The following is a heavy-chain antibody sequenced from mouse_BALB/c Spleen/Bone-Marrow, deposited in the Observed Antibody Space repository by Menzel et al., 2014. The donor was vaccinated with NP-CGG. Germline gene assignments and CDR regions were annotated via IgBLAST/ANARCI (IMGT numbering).Heavy chain of an antibody. CDR3: KRLGYYGNVVY. J-gene: IGHJ4*01. D-gene: IGHD1-1*01. V-gene: IGHV4-1*02. CDR2: INPDSSTI. CDR1: GFDFSRYW. Sequence: EVQLVESGGGLVQPGGSLKLSCAASGFDFSRYWMSWVRQAPGKGLEWIGEINPDSSTINYTPSLKDKFIISRDNAKNTLYLHKSKVRSEDRALYYCKRLGYYGNVVYWGQRTSDTVPS.